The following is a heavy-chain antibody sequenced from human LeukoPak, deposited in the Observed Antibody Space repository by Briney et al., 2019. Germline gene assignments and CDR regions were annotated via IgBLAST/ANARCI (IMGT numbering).Heavy chain of an antibody. J-gene: IGHJ5*02. Sequence: SETLSLTCTVSGGSISSYYWSWIRQPPGKGLEWIGYNYYSWSTHYNHSLKSRVTTSVDTSKNQFPLQLSSVTAADTAVSYCARDGRYRSSTSCPRWFDHWGQGTLVTVSS. D-gene: IGHD2-2*01. CDR2: NYYSWST. CDR3: ARDGRYRSSTSCPRWFDH. V-gene: IGHV4-59*01. CDR1: GGSISSYY.